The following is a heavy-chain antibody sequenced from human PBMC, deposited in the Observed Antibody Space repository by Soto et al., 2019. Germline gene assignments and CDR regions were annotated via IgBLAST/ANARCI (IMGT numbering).Heavy chain of an antibody. CDR1: GYTFNTYY. CDR3: ARDTINHFAF. D-gene: IGHD2-2*01. Sequence: ASVKVSCKASGYTFNTYYISWLRQAPVRVLEWIVWISTYNGNTNYVPKFQGRITMTTDTSKSTAYMELRSLRSDDTALYFCARDTINHFAFWAQGTTVTVSS. CDR2: ISTYNGNT. J-gene: IGHJ4*02. V-gene: IGHV1-18*01.